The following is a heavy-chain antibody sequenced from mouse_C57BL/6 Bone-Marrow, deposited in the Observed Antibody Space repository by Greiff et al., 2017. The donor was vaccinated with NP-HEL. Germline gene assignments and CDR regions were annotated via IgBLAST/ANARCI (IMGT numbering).Heavy chain of an antibody. CDR2: SHPNSGST. J-gene: IGHJ3*01. CDR3: ASVYYGNYVAY. Sequence: QVQLQQPGAELVKPGASVKLSCKASGYTFTSYWMHWVKQRPGQGLEWIGMSHPNSGSTNNNEKFKSKATLTVDKSSSTAYVQLSSRTSEDSAVYYCASVYYGNYVAYWGQGTLVTVSA. V-gene: IGHV1-64*01. CDR1: GYTFTSYW. D-gene: IGHD2-1*01.